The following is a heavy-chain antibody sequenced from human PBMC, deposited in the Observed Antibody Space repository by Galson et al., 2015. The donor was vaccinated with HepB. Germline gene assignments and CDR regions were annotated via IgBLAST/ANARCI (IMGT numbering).Heavy chain of an antibody. CDR1: GFTFSSYA. J-gene: IGHJ4*02. CDR3: AREFDSSGHDY. D-gene: IGHD3-22*01. CDR2: ISSNGGST. V-gene: IGHV3-64*01. Sequence: SLRLSCAASGFTFSSYAMHWVRQAPGKGLEYVSAISSNGGSTYYANSVKGRFTISRDNPKNTLYLQMGSLRAEDMAVYYCAREFDSSGHDYWGQGTLVTVSS.